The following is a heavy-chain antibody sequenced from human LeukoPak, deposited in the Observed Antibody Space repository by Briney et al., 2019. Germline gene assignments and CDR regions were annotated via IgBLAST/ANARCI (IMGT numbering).Heavy chain of an antibody. CDR3: ARGRGDDILTGYYTPLDY. CDR2: INHSGST. Sequence: PSETLSLTCAVYGGSFSGYYWSWIRQPPGKGLEWIGEINHSGSTNYNPSLKSRVTISVDTYKNQFSLKLSSVTAADTAVYYCARGRGDDILTGYYTPLDYWGQGTLVTVSS. J-gene: IGHJ4*02. D-gene: IGHD3-9*01. CDR1: GGSFSGYY. V-gene: IGHV4-34*01.